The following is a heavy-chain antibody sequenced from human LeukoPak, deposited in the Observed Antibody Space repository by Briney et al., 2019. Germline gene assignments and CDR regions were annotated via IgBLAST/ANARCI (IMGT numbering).Heavy chain of an antibody. D-gene: IGHD5-12*01. CDR1: GYTFTGYY. J-gene: IGHJ4*02. Sequence: GASVKVSCKASGYTFTGYYMHWERQAPGQGLEWMAWINPDSGDSYSAPKFQGRVTMTRDTSISTASMEVSWLTSDDTAVYYCATGVATAFTYWGQGTLVTVSS. CDR3: ATGVATAFTY. CDR2: INPDSGDS. V-gene: IGHV1-2*02.